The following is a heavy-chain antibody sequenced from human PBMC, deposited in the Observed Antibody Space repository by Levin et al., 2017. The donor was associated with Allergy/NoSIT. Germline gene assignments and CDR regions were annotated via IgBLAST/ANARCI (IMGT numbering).Heavy chain of an antibody. D-gene: IGHD6-19*01. J-gene: IGHJ6*02. CDR1: GGTFSSYT. Sequence: ASVKVSCKASGGTFSSYTISWVRQAPGQGLEWMGRIIPILGIANYAQKFQGRVTITADKSTSTAYMELSSLRSEDTAVYYCARSLAVAGTSYYYYGMDVWGQGTTVTVSS. V-gene: IGHV1-69*02. CDR3: ARSLAVAGTSYYYYGMDV. CDR2: IIPILGIA.